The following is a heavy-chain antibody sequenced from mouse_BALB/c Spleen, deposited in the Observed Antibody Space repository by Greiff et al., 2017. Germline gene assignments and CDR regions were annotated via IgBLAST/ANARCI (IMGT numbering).Heavy chain of an antibody. CDR2: ISNGGGST. V-gene: IGHV5-12-2*01. D-gene: IGHD3-3*01. J-gene: IGHJ4*01. CDR1: GFTFSSYT. CDR3: ARDGQPYAMDY. Sequence: EVMLVESGGGLVQPGGSLKLSCAASGFTFSSYTMSWVRQTPEKRLEWVAYISNGGGSTYYPDTVKGRFTISRDNAKNTLYLQMSRLKSEDTAMYYCARDGQPYAMDYWGQGTSVTVSS.